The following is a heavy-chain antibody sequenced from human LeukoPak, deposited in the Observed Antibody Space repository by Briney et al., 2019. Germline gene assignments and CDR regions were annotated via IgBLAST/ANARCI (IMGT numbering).Heavy chain of an antibody. CDR3: ARERDYYGSGSDYHPRWFDY. D-gene: IGHD3-10*01. CDR2: IIPNFGTA. V-gene: IGHV1-69*05. Sequence: SVKVSCKASGGTLRSYAISWVRQAPGRGLEWMAGIIPNFGTANYAQKFQGRVTISTDESPSTAYMELSSLRSEDTAVYYCARERDYYGSGSDYHPRWFDYWGHGTLVTVSS. J-gene: IGHJ4*01. CDR1: GGTLRSYA.